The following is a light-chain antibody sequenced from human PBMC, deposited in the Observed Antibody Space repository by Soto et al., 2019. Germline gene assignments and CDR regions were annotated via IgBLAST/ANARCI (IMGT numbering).Light chain of an antibody. CDR1: QSISNTF. V-gene: IGKV3-20*01. Sequence: EVVLTQSPCTLSLSPGERAALSCSASQSISNTFLAWYQQKPGQAPRLLIYGASSRATGTPDRFSGSGSGTDFTLSISRLEPEDFAVYYCQQYGASPIYTLGQGTRLEI. CDR3: QQYGASPIYT. J-gene: IGKJ5*01. CDR2: GAS.